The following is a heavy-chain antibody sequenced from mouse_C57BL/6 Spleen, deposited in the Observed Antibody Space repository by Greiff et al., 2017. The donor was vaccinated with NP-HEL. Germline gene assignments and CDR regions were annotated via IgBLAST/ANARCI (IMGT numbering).Heavy chain of an antibody. CDR2: IDPSDSYT. V-gene: IGHV1-50*01. D-gene: IGHD4-1*01. J-gene: IGHJ3*01. CDR3: ARWRANWAFAY. CDR1: GYTFTSYW. Sequence: VQLQQPGAELVKPGASVKLSCKASGYTFTSYWMQWVKQRPGQGLEWIGEIDPSDSYTNYNQKFKGKATLTVDTSSSTAYMQLSSLTSEDSAVYYCARWRANWAFAYWGQGTLVTVSA.